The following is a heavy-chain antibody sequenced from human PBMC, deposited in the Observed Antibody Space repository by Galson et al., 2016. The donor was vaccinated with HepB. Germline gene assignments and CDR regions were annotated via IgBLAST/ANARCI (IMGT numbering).Heavy chain of an antibody. V-gene: IGHV3-30*18. CDR3: ANLRSGSYAFDI. J-gene: IGHJ3*02. CDR1: GFTFSGYA. D-gene: IGHD3-22*01. Sequence: SLRLSCAASGFTFSGYAMHWVRQAPGKGLEWVAVISYDGSYKFYADSVKGRFTISRDYSKNTPYLQMNSLRAEDTAVYYCANLRSGSYAFDIWGQGTMVTVSS. CDR2: ISYDGSYK.